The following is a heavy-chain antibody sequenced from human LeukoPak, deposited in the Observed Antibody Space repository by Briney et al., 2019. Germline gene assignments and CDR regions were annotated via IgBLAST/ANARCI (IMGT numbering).Heavy chain of an antibody. D-gene: IGHD2/OR15-2a*01. Sequence: PSETLSLTCSVSGGSISNYYWNWLRQPAGKGLEGIGRIYASGGTTYNPSLKTRVTISTATSTNPFSLNLKSVTAADTAFYYCARDFYGDDGHHPFDYWGQGIPVTVSS. CDR3: ARDFYGDDGHHPFDY. CDR2: IYASGGT. V-gene: IGHV4-4*07. CDR1: GGSISNYY. J-gene: IGHJ4*02.